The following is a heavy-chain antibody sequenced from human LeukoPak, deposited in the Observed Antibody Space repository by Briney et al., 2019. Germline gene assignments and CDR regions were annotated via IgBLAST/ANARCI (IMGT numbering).Heavy chain of an antibody. CDR3: QGGLQGGNWFDP. CDR1: GYTFTSYG. J-gene: IGHJ5*02. D-gene: IGHD5-24*01. Sequence: ASVKVSCKASGYTFTSYGISWVRQAPGQGLEWMGWISAYNGNTNYAQKLQGRVTMTTDTSTRTAYMELRSLRHDDTAGYYCQGGLQGGNWFDPWGQGTLVTVSS. CDR2: ISAYNGNT. V-gene: IGHV1-18*01.